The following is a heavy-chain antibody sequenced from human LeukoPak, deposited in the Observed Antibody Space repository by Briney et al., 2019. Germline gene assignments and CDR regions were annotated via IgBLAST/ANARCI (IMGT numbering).Heavy chain of an antibody. CDR2: TSTSVPT. CDR1: GVSTSSGY. CDR3: ARGYGSGSYST. J-gene: IGHJ5*02. D-gene: IGHD3-10*01. Sequence: SSETLSLTCIVSGVSTSSGYWSWMRQPAGKGLEWMGHTSTSVPTYYNPSLKSRVTISLDTSENHFSLKLNSVTAADTAVYYCARGYGSGSYSTWGQGTLVTVSS. V-gene: IGHV4-4*07.